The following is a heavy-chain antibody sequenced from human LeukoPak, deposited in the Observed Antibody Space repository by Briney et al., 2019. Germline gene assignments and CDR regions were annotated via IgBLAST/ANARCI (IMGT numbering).Heavy chain of an antibody. J-gene: IGHJ4*02. CDR1: GYTFTSYY. D-gene: IGHD3-22*01. Sequence: ASVKVSCKASGYTFTSYYMHWVRQAPGQGLEWMGIINPSGGSTSYAQKFQGRVTMTRDTSTSTVYMELSSLRSEDTAVYYCARGNYYYDSSGYYAGEFDYWGQGTLVTVSS. V-gene: IGHV1-46*01. CDR3: ARGNYYYDSSGYYAGEFDY. CDR2: INPSGGST.